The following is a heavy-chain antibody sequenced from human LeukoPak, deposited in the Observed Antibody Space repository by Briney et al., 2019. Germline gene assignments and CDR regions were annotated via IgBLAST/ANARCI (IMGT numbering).Heavy chain of an antibody. CDR1: GDSINSGTYY. CDR2: IYTSEST. D-gene: IGHD2-2*01. J-gene: IGHJ3*02. V-gene: IGHV4-61*02. CDR3: ATDLRPHCSNTSCYRVAAFPI. Sequence: SETLSLTCAVSGDSINSGTYYWSWIRQPAGKGLEWIGRIYTSESTKYDPSLKSRVTISLDTSKNQFSLNPRSVPAADTAVYCCATDLRPHCSNTSCYRVAAFPISGQGTMVTVSS.